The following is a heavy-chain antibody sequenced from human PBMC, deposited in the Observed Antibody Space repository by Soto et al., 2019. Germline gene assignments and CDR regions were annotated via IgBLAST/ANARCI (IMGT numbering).Heavy chain of an antibody. D-gene: IGHD3-16*02. CDR3: ARVSILPYYYYYGMDV. CDR1: GGTFSSYA. J-gene: IGHJ6*02. V-gene: IGHV1-69*13. Sequence: ASVKVSCKTSGGTFSSYAINWVRQAPGQGLEWMGGIIPIFGTANYAQKFQGRVTITAEESTSTAYMELSSLRSEDTAVYYCARVSILPYYYYYGMDVWGQGTTVTVSS. CDR2: IIPIFGTA.